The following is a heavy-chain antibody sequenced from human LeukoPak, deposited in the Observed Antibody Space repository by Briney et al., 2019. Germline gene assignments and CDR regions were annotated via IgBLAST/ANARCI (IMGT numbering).Heavy chain of an antibody. D-gene: IGHD3-10*01. CDR1: GFTFSSYA. CDR2: ISYDGSNK. Sequence: GGSLRLSCAASGFTFSSYAMHWVRQAPGKGLEWVAVISYDGSNKYYADSVKGRFTISRDNSKNTLYLQMNSLRAEDTAVYYCARDRYYYGSGSSSFIDYWGQGTLVTVSS. J-gene: IGHJ4*02. CDR3: ARDRYYYGSGSSSFIDY. V-gene: IGHV3-30*04.